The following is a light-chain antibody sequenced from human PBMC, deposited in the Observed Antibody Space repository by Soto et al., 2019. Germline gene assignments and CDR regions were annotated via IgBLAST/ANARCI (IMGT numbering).Light chain of an antibody. CDR2: EVT. J-gene: IGLJ2*01. CDR3: KSFTASNTLG. CDR1: SSDVGRYNY. Sequence: QSALTQPASVSGSPGQSITISCTGTSSDVGRYNYVSWYQHHPGKAPKLLIYEVTNRPSGVSNRFSGSKSGNTASLTISGLQAEDEADYYCKSFTASNTLGFGGGTKLTVL. V-gene: IGLV2-14*01.